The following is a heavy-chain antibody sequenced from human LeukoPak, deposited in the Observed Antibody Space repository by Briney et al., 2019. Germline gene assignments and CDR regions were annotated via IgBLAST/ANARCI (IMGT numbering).Heavy chain of an antibody. J-gene: IGHJ4*02. V-gene: IGHV4-34*01. CDR1: GGSFSGYY. CDR2: INHSGST. CDR3: ANYDFWSGYDY. D-gene: IGHD3-3*01. Sequence: SETLSLTRAVYGGSFSGYYWSWIRQPPGKGLEWIGEINHSGSTNYNPSLKSRVTISVDTSKNQFSLKLSSVTAADTAVYYCANYDFWSGYDYWGQGTLVTVSS.